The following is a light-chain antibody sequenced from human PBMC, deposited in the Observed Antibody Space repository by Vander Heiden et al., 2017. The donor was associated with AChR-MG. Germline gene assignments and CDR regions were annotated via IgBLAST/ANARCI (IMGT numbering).Light chain of an antibody. Sequence: QSALTPPPSASRSPGQSVTISCTGTSSDVGGYNYVSWYQQHPGKAPKLMIYEVSKRPSGVPDRFSGSKSGNTASLTVSGLQAEDEADYYCSSYAGSNNLVFGGGTKLTVL. J-gene: IGLJ2*01. CDR2: EVS. CDR3: SSYAGSNNLV. V-gene: IGLV2-8*01. CDR1: SSDVGGYNY.